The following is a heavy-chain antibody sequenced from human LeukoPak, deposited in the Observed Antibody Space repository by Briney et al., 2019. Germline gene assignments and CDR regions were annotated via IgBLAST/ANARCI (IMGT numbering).Heavy chain of an antibody. J-gene: IGHJ5*02. CDR2: INPNSGGT. Sequence: ASVKVSCKASGYTXTGYYMHWVRQAPGQGLEWMGWINPNSGGTNYAQKFQGRVTMTRDTSISTAYVELSRLRSDDTAVYYCARAVVVVAATILYNWFDPWGQGTLVTVSS. CDR1: GYTXTGYY. V-gene: IGHV1-2*02. CDR3: ARAVVVVAATILYNWFDP. D-gene: IGHD2-15*01.